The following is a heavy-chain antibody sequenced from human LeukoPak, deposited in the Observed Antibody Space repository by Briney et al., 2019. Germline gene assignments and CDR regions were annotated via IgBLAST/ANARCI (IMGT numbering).Heavy chain of an antibody. V-gene: IGHV1-69*02. D-gene: IGHD4-11*01. CDR2: IIPILGIA. CDR1: GGTFSSYT. Sequence: SVKVSCKASGGTFSSYTISWVPQAPGQGLEWIGRIIPILGIANYAQKFQGRVTITADKSTSTAYMELSSLRSEDTAVYYCARGLTTVTTDAFDIWGQGTMVTVSS. J-gene: IGHJ3*02. CDR3: ARGLTTVTTDAFDI.